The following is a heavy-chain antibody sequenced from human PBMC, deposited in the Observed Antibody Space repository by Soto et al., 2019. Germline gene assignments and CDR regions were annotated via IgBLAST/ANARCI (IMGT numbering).Heavy chain of an antibody. D-gene: IGHD6-19*01. CDR2: IYYSGST. Sequence: PSETLSLTCTVSGGSISSGGYYWSWIRQHPGKGLEWIGYIYYSGSTYYNPSLKSRVTISVDTSKNQFSLKLSSVTAADTAVYYCARVTRRIAVGGDRAYYFDYWGQGTLVTVSS. CDR1: GGSISSGGYY. J-gene: IGHJ4*02. CDR3: ARVTRRIAVGGDRAYYFDY. V-gene: IGHV4-31*03.